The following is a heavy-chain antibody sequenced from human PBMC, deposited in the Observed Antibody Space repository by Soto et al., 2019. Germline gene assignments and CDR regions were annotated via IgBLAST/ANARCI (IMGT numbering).Heavy chain of an antibody. CDR1: GYTFTNHH. CDR3: GRESSATVMNGGVDV. J-gene: IGHJ4*02. Sequence: QVQLVQSGAEVKMPGASVKVSCKAYGYTFTNHHVHWVRLAPGQGLEWMGIVTPINGATHYAARFQARFALTRDTATNTVYFELSGLRSEDTAVDYCGRESSATVMNGGVDVWGQGTLVAVSS. D-gene: IGHD3-16*01. CDR2: VTPINGAT. V-gene: IGHV1-46*01.